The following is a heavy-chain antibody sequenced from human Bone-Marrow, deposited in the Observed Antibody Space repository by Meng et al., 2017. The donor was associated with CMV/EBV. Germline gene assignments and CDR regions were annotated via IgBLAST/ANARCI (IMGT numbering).Heavy chain of an antibody. D-gene: IGHD3-3*01. J-gene: IGHJ6*02. CDR3: ARGGGLRFLEWLPPLRNYYYYGMDV. CDR2: IIPILGIA. V-gene: IGHV1-69*02. CDR1: GGTFRSYT. Sequence: SVKVSCKASGGTFRSYTISWVRQAPGQGLEWMGRIIPILGIANYAKKFQGRVTITADKSTSTAYMELSSLRSEDTAVYYCARGGGLRFLEWLPPLRNYYYYGMDVWGQGTTVTVSS.